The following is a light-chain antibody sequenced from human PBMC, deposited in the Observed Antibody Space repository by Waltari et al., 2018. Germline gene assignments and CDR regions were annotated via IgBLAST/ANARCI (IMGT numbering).Light chain of an antibody. V-gene: IGLV2-23*01. CDR1: SNDVGNSHL. CDR2: EGN. Sequence: QSALTQPASVSGSPGQSVTISCTGSSNDVGNSHLVSWYQQYPGKAPKLIICEGNKRPTGVSDRFSGSNVGTTASLTISGLQSEDEADYYFCSPVYCGTYVFATGTNVTVL. J-gene: IGLJ1*01. CDR3: CSPVYCGTYV.